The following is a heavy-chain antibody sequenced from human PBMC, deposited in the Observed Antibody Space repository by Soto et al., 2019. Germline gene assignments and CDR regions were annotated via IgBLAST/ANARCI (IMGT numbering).Heavy chain of an antibody. CDR1: GFTFSSYW. V-gene: IGHV3-7*01. D-gene: IGHD6-13*01. CDR3: ARHYSSSWYPCYFDY. Sequence: EVQLVESGGGLVQPGGSLRLSCAASGFTFSSYWMSWVRQAPGKGLEWVANIKQDGSEKYYVDSVKGRFTIARDNAKNSLYLQMNSLRAEDTAVYYCARHYSSSWYPCYFDYWGQGTLVTVSS. J-gene: IGHJ4*02. CDR2: IKQDGSEK.